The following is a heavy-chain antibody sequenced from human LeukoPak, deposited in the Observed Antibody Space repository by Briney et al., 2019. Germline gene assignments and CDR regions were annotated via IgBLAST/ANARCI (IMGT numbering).Heavy chain of an antibody. Sequence: PPETLSLTCTVSGDSPNNFHWSWIRQPPGEGLEWIGHILPSGGSKYNPSLKSRATISADMSKNVLSLELTAVNAADTAVYYCARLLPSAFYHGMDVWGQGTMVTVSS. CDR2: ILPSGGS. CDR1: GDSPNNFH. V-gene: IGHV4-59*01. CDR3: ARLLPSAFYHGMDV. D-gene: IGHD3-16*01. J-gene: IGHJ6*02.